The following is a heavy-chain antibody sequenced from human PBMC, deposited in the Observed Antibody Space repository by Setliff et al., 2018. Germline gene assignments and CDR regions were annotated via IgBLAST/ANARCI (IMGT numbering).Heavy chain of an antibody. CDR1: GYSFTSYW. Sequence: GESLKISCKGSGYSFTSYWIGWVRQMPGKGLEWMGIIYPGDSDTRYNPSLKGQVTMSLDRSITTAYLQWDSLKASDTAIYYCAQKHQRASWAFDPWGRGTLVTVSS. J-gene: IGHJ5*02. CDR3: AQKHQRASWAFDP. V-gene: IGHV5-51*01. CDR2: IYPGDSDT. D-gene: IGHD2-2*01.